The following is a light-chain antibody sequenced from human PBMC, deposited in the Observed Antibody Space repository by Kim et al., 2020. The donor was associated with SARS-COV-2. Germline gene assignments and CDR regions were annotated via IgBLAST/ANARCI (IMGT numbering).Light chain of an antibody. CDR2: GAS. J-gene: IGKJ4*01. CDR3: QQYGNSPLT. V-gene: IGKV3-20*01. Sequence: EIVLTQSPGTLSLSPGERATLSCRASQSVSSNYLAWYQQKPGQAPRLLIYGASNRATGIPDRFSGSGSGPDFSLTISRLEPEDFAVYYCQQYGNSPLTFGGGTKVDIK. CDR1: QSVSSNY.